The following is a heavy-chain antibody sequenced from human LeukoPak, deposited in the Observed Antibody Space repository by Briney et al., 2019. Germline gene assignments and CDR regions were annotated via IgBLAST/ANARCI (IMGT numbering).Heavy chain of an antibody. CDR3: GRDTVTTIDY. J-gene: IGHJ4*02. V-gene: IGHV3-21*01. CDR1: GFTFSSYN. D-gene: IGHD4-17*01. CDR2: ISRTSDYI. Sequence: GGSLRLSCAASGFTFSSYNMNWVRQAPGKGLEWVSSISRTSDYIHYADSVKGRFTISRDNAKNSLYLEMNSLRAEDTAVYYCGRDTVTTIDYWGQGTLVTASS.